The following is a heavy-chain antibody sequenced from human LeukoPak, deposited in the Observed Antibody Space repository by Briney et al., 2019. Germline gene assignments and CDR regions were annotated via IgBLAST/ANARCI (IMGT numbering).Heavy chain of an antibody. J-gene: IGHJ4*02. CDR1: GGTFSFYA. D-gene: IGHD4-17*01. CDR3: ARPGRDYGDYDFDY. CDR2: IIPIPGMA. V-gene: IGHV1-69*04. Sequence: SVKVSCKASGGTFSFYAINWVRQAPGQGLEWMGRIIPIPGMANYAQKFQGRVTMTRDTSTSTVYMELSSLRSEDTAVYYCARPGRDYGDYDFDYWGQETRVTVS.